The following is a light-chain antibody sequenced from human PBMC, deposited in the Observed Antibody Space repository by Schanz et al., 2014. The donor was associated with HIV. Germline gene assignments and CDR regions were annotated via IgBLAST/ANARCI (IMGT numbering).Light chain of an antibody. J-gene: IGKJ1*01. V-gene: IGKV1-5*03. CDR3: LQNHIYPWT. CDR1: QSINRW. Sequence: DIQMTQSPSTLSTSVGDTVTITCRASQSINRWLAWYQQKPGKAPNLLIYQASTLETGVPSRFSGSGSGTEFTLTISSLQPDDFATYYCLQNHIYPWTLGQGTKVEVK. CDR2: QAS.